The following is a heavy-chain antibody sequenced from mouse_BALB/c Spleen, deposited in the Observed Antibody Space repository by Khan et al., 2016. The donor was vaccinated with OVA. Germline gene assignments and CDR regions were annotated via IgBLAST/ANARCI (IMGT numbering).Heavy chain of an antibody. D-gene: IGHD4-1*01. J-gene: IGHJ3*01. CDR3: ASHLTGSCAY. Sequence: EVELVESGGDLVKPGGSLKLSCAASGFIFSSYSMSWVRQTPDKRLEWVATISSGGDYTYYPDSMKGRFTISRDAAKNTLYLQMSSLKSEDTAMYYCASHLTGSCAYWGQGTLVTVSA. CDR1: GFIFSSYS. V-gene: IGHV5-6*01. CDR2: ISSGGDYT.